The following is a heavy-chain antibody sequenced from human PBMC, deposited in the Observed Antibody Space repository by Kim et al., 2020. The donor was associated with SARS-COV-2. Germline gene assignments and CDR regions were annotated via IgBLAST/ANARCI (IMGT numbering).Heavy chain of an antibody. CDR2: ISAYNGNT. J-gene: IGHJ4*02. Sequence: ASVKVSCKASGYTFTSYGISWVRQAPGQGLEWMGWISAYNGNTNYAQKLQGRVTMTTDTSTSTAYMELRSLRSDDTAVYYCARVPLWFGELLWDPDYWGQGTLVTVSS. CDR1: GYTFTSYG. D-gene: IGHD3-10*01. CDR3: ARVPLWFGELLWDPDY. V-gene: IGHV1-18*01.